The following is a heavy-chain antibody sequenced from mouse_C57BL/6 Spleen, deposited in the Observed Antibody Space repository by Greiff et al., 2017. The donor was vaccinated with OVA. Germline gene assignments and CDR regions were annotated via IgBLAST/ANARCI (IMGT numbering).Heavy chain of an antibody. CDR2: IYPGDGDT. Sequence: VQLQQSGPELVKPGASVKISCKASGYAFSSSWMNWVKQRPGKGLEWIGRIYPGDGDTNYNGKFKGKATLTADKSSSTAYMQLSSLTSEDSAVYFCARGMTTVNDYFDYWGQGTTLTVSS. D-gene: IGHD1-1*01. CDR1: GYAFSSSW. V-gene: IGHV1-82*01. CDR3: ARGMTTVNDYFDY. J-gene: IGHJ2*01.